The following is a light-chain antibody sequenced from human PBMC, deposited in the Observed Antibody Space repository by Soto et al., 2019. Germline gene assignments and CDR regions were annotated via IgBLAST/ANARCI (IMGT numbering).Light chain of an antibody. CDR2: KAA. Sequence: DIQMTPSPSTLSAPVGDRVTITCRASQSVTTWLAWYQQKPGKDPKLLIYKAANLESGLPSRFTGSGSGTEFTLTISSLQSDDFATYYCQQYSTYPITFGQGTRLEIK. J-gene: IGKJ5*01. CDR3: QQYSTYPIT. CDR1: QSVTTW. V-gene: IGKV1-5*03.